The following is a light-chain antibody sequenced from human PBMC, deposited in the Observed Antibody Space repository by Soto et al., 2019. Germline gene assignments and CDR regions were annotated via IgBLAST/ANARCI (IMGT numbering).Light chain of an antibody. Sequence: QAVVTQEPSLTVSPGGTVTLTCGSSTGAVTSGHYPYWFQQKPGQAPRTLIYDTDRIHSWTPARFSGSLLGGKAALTLSGAQPEDEADYYCLLSYSYARGVFGGGTKVTVL. CDR1: TGAVTSGHY. J-gene: IGLJ3*02. V-gene: IGLV7-46*01. CDR3: LLSYSYARGV. CDR2: DTD.